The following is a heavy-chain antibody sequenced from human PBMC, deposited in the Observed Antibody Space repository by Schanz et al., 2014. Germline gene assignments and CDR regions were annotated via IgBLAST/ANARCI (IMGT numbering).Heavy chain of an antibody. Sequence: VQLVESGGGLVKPGGSLRLSCAASGFTFSSYGMNWVRQAPGKGLEWVSYISSSSSYIYYADSVQGRFTISRDNAKNSLYLQMNSLRAEDTAVYYCARKTDSSGTGDYWGQGTLVTVSS. CDR2: ISSSSSYI. CDR3: ARKTDSSGTGDY. D-gene: IGHD6-19*01. V-gene: IGHV3-21*06. J-gene: IGHJ4*02. CDR1: GFTFSSYG.